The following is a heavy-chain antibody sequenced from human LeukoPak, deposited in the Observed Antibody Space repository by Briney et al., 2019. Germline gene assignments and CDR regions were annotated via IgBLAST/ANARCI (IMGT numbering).Heavy chain of an antibody. Sequence: GGSLRLSCAASGFTFSSYAMTWVRQAPGKGLEWVSGIGASGGSTYYADSVKGRFTISRDNSKNTLYLQMNSLRTEDTAVYYCAKAEGYDILTGLDYWGQGTLVTVSS. CDR3: AKAEGYDILTGLDY. CDR2: IGASGGST. V-gene: IGHV3-23*01. J-gene: IGHJ4*02. D-gene: IGHD3-9*01. CDR1: GFTFSSYA.